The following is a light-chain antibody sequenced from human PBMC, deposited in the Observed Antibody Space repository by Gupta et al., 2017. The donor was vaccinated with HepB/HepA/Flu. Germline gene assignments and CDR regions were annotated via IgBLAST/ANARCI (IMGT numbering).Light chain of an antibody. Sequence: DIVLTQSPATLSLSPGERATLSCRASQSVSSYLAWYQQKPGQAPRLLIYDASKRPTGIPARFSGSGPGTDFTLTISSLEPEDFAVYYCQQRSNWQITFGQGTRLEIK. V-gene: IGKV3D-11*02. CDR3: QQRSNWQIT. CDR2: DAS. J-gene: IGKJ5*01. CDR1: QSVSSY.